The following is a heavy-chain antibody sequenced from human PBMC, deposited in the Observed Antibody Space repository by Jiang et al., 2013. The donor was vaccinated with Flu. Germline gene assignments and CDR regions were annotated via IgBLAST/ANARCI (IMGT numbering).Heavy chain of an antibody. CDR1: GGTFSSYT. J-gene: IGHJ4*02. V-gene: IGHV1-69*04. CDR2: IIPILGIA. D-gene: IGHD3-22*01. CDR3: ARDLAIDDYYDSSRAFDY. Sequence: SGAEVKKPGSSVKVSCKASGGTFSSYTISWVRQAPGQGLEWMGRIIPILGIANYAQKFQGRVTITADKSTSTAYMELSSLRSEDTAVYYCARDLAIDDYYDSSRAFDYWGQGTLVTVSS.